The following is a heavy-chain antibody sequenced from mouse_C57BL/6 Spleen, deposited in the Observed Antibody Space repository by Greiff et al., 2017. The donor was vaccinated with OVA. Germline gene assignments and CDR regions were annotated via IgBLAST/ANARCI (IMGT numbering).Heavy chain of an antibody. CDR2: IDPSDSYT. J-gene: IGHJ1*03. D-gene: IGHD1-1*01. CDR3: ARRGEVVAQGYFDV. CDR1: GYTFTSYW. Sequence: QVQLQQPGAELVMPGASVKLSCKASGYTFTSYWMHWVKQRPGQGLEWIGEIDPSDSYTNSNQKFKGKSTLTVDKSSSTAYMQRSSLTSEDSAVYYCARRGEVVAQGYFDVWGTGTTVTVSS. V-gene: IGHV1-69*01.